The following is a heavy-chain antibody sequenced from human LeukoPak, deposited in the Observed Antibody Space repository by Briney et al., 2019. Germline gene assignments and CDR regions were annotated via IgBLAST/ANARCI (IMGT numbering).Heavy chain of an antibody. CDR3: ARDLSGVTGYTYGRGIDY. CDR2: IRQDGSDQ. Sequence: GGSLRLSCVASGFTFSSYWMTWVRQAPGKGLEWVANIRQDGSDQYYVDSVKGRFTISRDNAKTSLYLQMNSLRAEDTAVYYCARDLSGVTGYTYGRGIDYWGQGTLVTVSS. D-gene: IGHD5-18*01. V-gene: IGHV3-7*01. CDR1: GFTFSSYW. J-gene: IGHJ4*02.